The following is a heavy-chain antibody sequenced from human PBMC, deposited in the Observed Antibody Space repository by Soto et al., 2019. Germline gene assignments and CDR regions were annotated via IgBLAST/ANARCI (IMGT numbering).Heavy chain of an antibody. Sequence: SETLSLTCAVSGGSISSGGYSWSWIRQHPGKGLEWIGYIYYSGSTYYNPSLKSRVTISVDTSKNQFSLKPSSVTAADTAVYYCARAYSATQIVVVTAIFYFDYWGQGTLVTVSS. D-gene: IGHD2-21*02. CDR3: ARAYSATQIVVVTAIFYFDY. CDR2: IYYSGST. J-gene: IGHJ4*02. V-gene: IGHV4-31*11. CDR1: GGSISSGGYS.